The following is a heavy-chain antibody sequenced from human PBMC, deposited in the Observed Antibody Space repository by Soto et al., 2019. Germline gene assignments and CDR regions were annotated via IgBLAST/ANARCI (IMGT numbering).Heavy chain of an antibody. CDR1: GASISRYY. D-gene: IGHD2-15*01. Sequence: PSETLSLTCTVSGASISRYYWSWIRQPPGKGLEWIGYMYDSGSTIYNPSLKSRATISVDTSKNQFSLKLSSVTAADTAVYYCARGYCSGGTCYRFNFDYWGQGTLVTVSS. CDR3: ARGYCSGGTCYRFNFDY. J-gene: IGHJ4*02. V-gene: IGHV4-59*01. CDR2: MYDSGST.